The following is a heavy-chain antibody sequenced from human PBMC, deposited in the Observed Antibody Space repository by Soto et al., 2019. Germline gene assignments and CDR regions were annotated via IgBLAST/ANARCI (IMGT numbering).Heavy chain of an antibody. Sequence: GSLRLSCAASGVTFSTYTMNWVRQAPGKGLEWISSISSGSSYIYYAGSVKGRFTISRDNAKNSLFLQMNSLRADDTAVYYCARDILSGGAYPDYWGQGTKVTVSS. J-gene: IGHJ4*02. CDR3: ARDILSGGAYPDY. CDR2: ISSGSSYI. D-gene: IGHD3-10*01. V-gene: IGHV3-21*01. CDR1: GVTFSTYT.